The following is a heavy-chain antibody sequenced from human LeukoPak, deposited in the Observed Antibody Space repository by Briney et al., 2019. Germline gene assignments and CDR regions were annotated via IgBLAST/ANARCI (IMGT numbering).Heavy chain of an antibody. J-gene: IGHJ4*02. CDR1: GFTFSSYE. CDR2: ISSSGSTI. V-gene: IGHV3-48*03. D-gene: IGHD1-14*01. Sequence: GGSLRLSCASSGFTFSSYEMNWVRQAPGKGLEGVSYISSSGSTIYYADSVKGRFTISRDNAKNSLYLQINSLRAEDTAVYYCALGIKLPTPDYWGQGTLVTVSS. CDR3: ALGIKLPTPDY.